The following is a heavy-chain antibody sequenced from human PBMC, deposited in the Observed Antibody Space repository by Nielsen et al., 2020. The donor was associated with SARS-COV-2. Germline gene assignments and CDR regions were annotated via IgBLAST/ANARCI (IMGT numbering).Heavy chain of an antibody. CDR3: ARWRTYGNGWDF. V-gene: IGHV1-18*01. CDR2: TSGFNRNT. Sequence: ASVKVSCKASGYTFSNFGLSWVRQAPGRGLEWIGWTSGFNRNTNYLQKFKGRVTMTTHSSTGTVYMELRSLRADDTAIYYCARWRTYGNGWDFWGQGTLVTVSS. D-gene: IGHD6-19*01. CDR1: GYTFSNFG. J-gene: IGHJ4*02.